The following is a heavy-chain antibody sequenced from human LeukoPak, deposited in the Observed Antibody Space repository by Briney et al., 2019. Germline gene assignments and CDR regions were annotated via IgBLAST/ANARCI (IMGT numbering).Heavy chain of an antibody. J-gene: IGHJ3*02. CDR3: AKAGVQQLVHDAFDI. V-gene: IGHV3-23*01. CDR2: TIGVGGST. CDR1: GFTFTTYG. D-gene: IGHD6-13*01. Sequence: GGSRRPSCAVSGFTFTTYGMSWVRQSPGKGLEWVSSTIGVGGSTYYAGSVKGRFTISRDNSKNTLYLQMNSLRAEDTAVYYCAKAGVQQLVHDAFDIWGQGTMVTVSS.